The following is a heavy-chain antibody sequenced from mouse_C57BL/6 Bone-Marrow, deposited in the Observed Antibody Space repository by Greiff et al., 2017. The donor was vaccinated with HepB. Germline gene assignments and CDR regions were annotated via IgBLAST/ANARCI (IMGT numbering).Heavy chain of an antibody. CDR2: INPNNGST. V-gene: IGHV1-18*01. J-gene: IGHJ2*01. Sequence: EVQLQQSGPELVKPGASVKIPCKASGYTFTDYNMDWVKQSHGKSLEWIGDINPNNGSTIYNQKFKGKATLTVDKSSSTAYMELRSLTSEDTAVYYCARRAYYSNIFDYWGQGTTLTVSS. D-gene: IGHD2-5*01. CDR3: ARRAYYSNIFDY. CDR1: GYTFTDYN.